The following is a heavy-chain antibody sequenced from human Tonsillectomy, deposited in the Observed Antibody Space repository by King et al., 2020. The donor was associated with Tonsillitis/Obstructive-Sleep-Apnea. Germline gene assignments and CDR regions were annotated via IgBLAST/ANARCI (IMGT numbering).Heavy chain of an antibody. D-gene: IGHD4-11*01. J-gene: IGHJ4*02. CDR3: ARGGGSNYGGSFDY. CDR1: GFTVSNNY. CDR2: IYSGGSI. Sequence: VQLVESGGGLIQPGGSLRLSCAASGFTVSNNYMSWVRQAPGKGLEWVSVIYSGGSIYYAASVKGRFTISRDNSKNTLYLQMNSLRAEDTAVYYCARGGGSNYGGSFDYWGQGTLVTVSS. V-gene: IGHV3-53*01.